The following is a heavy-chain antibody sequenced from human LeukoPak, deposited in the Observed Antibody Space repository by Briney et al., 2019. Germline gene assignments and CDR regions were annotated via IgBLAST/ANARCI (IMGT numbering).Heavy chain of an antibody. CDR1: GFTFSDYW. Sequence: GGSLRLSCAASGFTFSDYWMSWVRQAPGQGLEWVAKINQDGRDQHFVDSVKGRFIISRDNSKNTLFLQLNSLRAEDTAIYFCAKNAGDGGYYYYLDVWGKGTPVTVSS. J-gene: IGHJ6*03. CDR2: INQDGRDQ. D-gene: IGHD3-16*01. V-gene: IGHV3-7*03. CDR3: AKNAGDGGYYYYLDV.